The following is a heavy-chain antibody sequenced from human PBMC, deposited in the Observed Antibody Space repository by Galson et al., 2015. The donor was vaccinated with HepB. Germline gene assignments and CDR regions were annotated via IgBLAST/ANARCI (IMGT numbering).Heavy chain of an antibody. J-gene: IGHJ1*01. Sequence: SLRLSCAASGFTFSSYAMHWVRQAPGKGLEWVAVISYDGSNKYYADSVKGRFTISRDNSKNTLYLQMNSLRAEDTAVYYCARDTYYYDSSGYPLQHWGQGTLVTVSS. D-gene: IGHD3-22*01. CDR3: ARDTYYYDSSGYPLQH. V-gene: IGHV3-30*04. CDR2: ISYDGSNK. CDR1: GFTFSSYA.